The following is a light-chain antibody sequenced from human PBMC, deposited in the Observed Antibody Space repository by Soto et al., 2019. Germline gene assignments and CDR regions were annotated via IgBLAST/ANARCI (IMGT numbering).Light chain of an antibody. CDR2: GTS. CDR3: QQDGSSPRT. J-gene: IGKJ1*01. Sequence: EIVLTQFPGTLSLSPGERATLSCRASQNVGRRYLAWYQQKPGQAPRLLIYGTSSRATGSPDGCSGSWSGTDFSLNISSLEPGDLAVYYCQQDGSSPRTFGQGTKVEIK. V-gene: IGKV3-20*01. CDR1: QNVGRRY.